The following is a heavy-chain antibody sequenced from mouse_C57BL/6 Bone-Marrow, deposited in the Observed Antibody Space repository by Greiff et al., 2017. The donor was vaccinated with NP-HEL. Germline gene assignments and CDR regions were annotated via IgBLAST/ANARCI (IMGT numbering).Heavy chain of an antibody. CDR1: GFTFSSYG. J-gene: IGHJ2*01. D-gene: IGHD3-3*01. CDR2: ISSGGSYT. Sequence: EVQLVESGGDLVKPGGSLKLSCAASGFTFSSYGMSWVRQTPDKRLEWVATISSGGSYTYYPDSVKGRFTISRDNAKNTLYLQMSSLKSEDTAMYYCARALRDVDDYGGQGTTLTVSS. V-gene: IGHV5-6*01. CDR3: ARALRDVDDY.